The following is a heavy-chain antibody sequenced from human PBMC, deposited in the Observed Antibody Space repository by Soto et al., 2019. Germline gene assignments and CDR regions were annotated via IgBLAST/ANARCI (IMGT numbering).Heavy chain of an antibody. D-gene: IGHD6-19*01. CDR2: INPNSGGT. J-gene: IGHJ3*02. CDR1: GYTFTGYY. V-gene: IGHV1-2*04. Sequence: ASVKVSCKASGYTFTGYYMHWVRQAPGQGLEWMGWINPNSGGTNYAQKFQGWVTMTRDTSIRTAYMELSRLRSDDTAVYYCARGPYSSGWSYAFDIWGQGTMVTVS. CDR3: ARGPYSSGWSYAFDI.